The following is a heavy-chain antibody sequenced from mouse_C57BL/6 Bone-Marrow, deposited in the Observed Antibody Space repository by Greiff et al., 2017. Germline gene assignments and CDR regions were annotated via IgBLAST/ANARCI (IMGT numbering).Heavy chain of an antibody. D-gene: IGHD2-4*01. CDR1: GFNIKDDY. V-gene: IGHV14-4*01. CDR3: TPFYDYADY. J-gene: IGHJ2*01. Sequence: DVQLQESGAELVRPGASVKLSCTASGFNIKDDYMHWVKQRPEQGLEWIGWIDPENGDTEYASKFQGKATITADTSSNTAYLQLSSLTSEDTAVYYCTPFYDYADYWGQGTTLTVSS. CDR2: IDPENGDT.